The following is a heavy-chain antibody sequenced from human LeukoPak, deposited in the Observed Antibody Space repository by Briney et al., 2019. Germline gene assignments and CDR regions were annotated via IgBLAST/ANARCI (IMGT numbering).Heavy chain of an antibody. CDR2: ISAYNGNT. CDR3: ARDQGRHYYDSSGLIDY. D-gene: IGHD3-22*01. Sequence: ASVKVSCKASGYTFTSYGISWVRQAPGQGLEWMGWISAYNGNTNYAQKLQGRVTMTTDTSTSTAYMELRSLRSDDTAVYYCARDQGRHYYDSSGLIDYWGQGTLVTVSS. CDR1: GYTFTSYG. J-gene: IGHJ4*02. V-gene: IGHV1-18*01.